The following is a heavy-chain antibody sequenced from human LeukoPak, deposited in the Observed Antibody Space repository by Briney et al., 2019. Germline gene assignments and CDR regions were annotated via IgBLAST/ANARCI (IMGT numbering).Heavy chain of an antibody. V-gene: IGHV4-59*12. Sequence: SETLSLTCTVSGGSISHYYWSWIRQSPEKGLEWIGYIHYSGSTKYNPSLKSRFTISVDTSKGQFSLKLTSVTAADTAVYYCAREVITFGGVIVNYFDYWGQGSLVTVSS. J-gene: IGHJ4*02. CDR1: GGSISHYY. D-gene: IGHD3-16*02. CDR2: IHYSGST. CDR3: AREVITFGGVIVNYFDY.